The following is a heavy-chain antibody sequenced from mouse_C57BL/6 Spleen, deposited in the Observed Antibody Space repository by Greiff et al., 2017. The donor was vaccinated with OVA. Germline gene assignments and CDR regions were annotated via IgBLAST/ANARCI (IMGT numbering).Heavy chain of an antibody. D-gene: IGHD2-2*01. CDR1: GYTSPSSW. J-gene: IGHJ4*01. CDR3: ARAGLRRVNWERDYAMDY. V-gene: IGHV1-53*01. Sequence: QFQLQQSGTELLKLGPSVKLSCKASGYTSPSSWWPWVKRRPDQGLEWIGNINPSNGGPNYNEKFKSKATLTVDKSSSTAYMQLSSLTSEDSAVYYCARAGLRRVNWERDYAMDYWGQGTSVTVSS. CDR2: INPSNGGP.